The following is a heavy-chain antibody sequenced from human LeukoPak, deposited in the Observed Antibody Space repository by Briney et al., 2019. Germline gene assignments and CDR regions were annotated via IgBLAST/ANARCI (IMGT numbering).Heavy chain of an antibody. CDR1: GGTFSSYA. J-gene: IGHJ6*03. Sequence: ASVKVSCKASGGTFSSYAISWVRQAPGQGLEWMGWISAYNGNTNYAQKLQGRVTMTTDTSTSTAYMELRSLRSDDTAVYYCARDGGGNYRDYYYYYMDVWGKGTTVTVSS. D-gene: IGHD4-11*01. CDR3: ARDGGGNYRDYYYYYMDV. CDR2: ISAYNGNT. V-gene: IGHV1-18*01.